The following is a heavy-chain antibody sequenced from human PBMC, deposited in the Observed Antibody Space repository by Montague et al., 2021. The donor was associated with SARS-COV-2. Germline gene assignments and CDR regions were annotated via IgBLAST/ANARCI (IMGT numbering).Heavy chain of an antibody. V-gene: IGHV4-34*12. D-gene: IGHD3/OR15-3a*01. CDR3: AGRPAPLHHLDWSQSYYDSYGLDV. Sequence: SETQSLTCAVYGDSYSPYHGSFSSYHWSWIRQSQGKGLEWIGDIQWGDTKYNPSLKSRVTISVDTAQKQFSLTLTSVTAADTAVYHCAGRPAPLHHLDWSQSYYDSYGLDVWGQGTTVAVSS. CDR1: GDSYSPYHGSFSSYH. CDR2: IQWGDT. J-gene: IGHJ6*02.